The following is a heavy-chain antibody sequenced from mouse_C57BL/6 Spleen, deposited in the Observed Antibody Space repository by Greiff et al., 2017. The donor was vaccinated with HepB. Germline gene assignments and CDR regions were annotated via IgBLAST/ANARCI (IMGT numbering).Heavy chain of an antibody. CDR1: GYTFTSYW. Sequence: VQLQQPGTELVKPGASVKLSCKASGYTFTSYWMHWVKQRPGQGLEWIGNINPSNGGTNYNEKFKSKATLTVDKSSSTAYMQLSSLTSEDSAVYYCARSIYDYDEAMDYWGQGTSVTVSS. CDR3: ARSIYDYDEAMDY. V-gene: IGHV1-53*01. J-gene: IGHJ4*01. D-gene: IGHD2-4*01. CDR2: INPSNGGT.